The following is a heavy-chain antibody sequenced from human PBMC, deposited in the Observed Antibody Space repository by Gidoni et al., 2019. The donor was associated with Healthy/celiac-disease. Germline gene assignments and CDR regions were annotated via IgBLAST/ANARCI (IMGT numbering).Heavy chain of an antibody. D-gene: IGHD5-12*01. V-gene: IGHV3-21*01. Sequence: EVQLVESGGGLVKPGGSLRLSCAASGFTVSSYSMNWVRQAPGKGLEWVSSISSSSSYIDYADSVKGRFTISRDNAKNSLYLQMNSLRAEDTAVYYCAREGGDVRGNEWLPLYYFDYWGQGTLVTVSS. CDR1: GFTVSSYS. CDR3: AREGGDVRGNEWLPLYYFDY. J-gene: IGHJ4*02. CDR2: ISSSSSYI.